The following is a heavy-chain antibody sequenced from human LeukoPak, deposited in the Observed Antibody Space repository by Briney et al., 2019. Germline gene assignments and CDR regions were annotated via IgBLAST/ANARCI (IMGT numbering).Heavy chain of an antibody. V-gene: IGHV1-69*13. Sequence: SVKVSCKASGGTFSSYAISWVRQAPGQGLEWMGGIIPIFGTANYAQKFQGRVTITADESTSTAYMELSSLRSEDTAVYYCASGAHSGSYYYLDFWGQGTLVTVSS. CDR1: GGTFSSYA. D-gene: IGHD1-26*01. CDR3: ASGAHSGSYYYLDF. J-gene: IGHJ4*02. CDR2: IIPIFGTA.